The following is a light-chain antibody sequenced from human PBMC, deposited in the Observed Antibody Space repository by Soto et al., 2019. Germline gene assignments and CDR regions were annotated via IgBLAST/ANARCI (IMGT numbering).Light chain of an antibody. CDR1: QSISSW. CDR3: QQYNSYPWT. V-gene: IGKV1-5*03. CDR2: RAS. J-gene: IGKJ1*01. Sequence: DIQMTQSPSTLSASVGDRVTITCRASQSISSWLAWYQQKPGKAPKLLICRASSLETGVPSRFSGSESGTEFNLTISSLQPDDFATYFCQQYNSYPWTFGQGTKVEIK.